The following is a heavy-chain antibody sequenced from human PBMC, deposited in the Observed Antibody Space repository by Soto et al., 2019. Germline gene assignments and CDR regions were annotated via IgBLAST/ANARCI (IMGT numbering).Heavy chain of an antibody. V-gene: IGHV4-30-4*01. CDR1: GGSISSGDYY. Sequence: QVQLQESGPGLVKPSQTLSLTCTVSGGSISSGDYYWSWIRQPPGKGLEWIGYIYYSGSTYYNPSLKSRVTIAVDTSKNQFPLKLSSVTAADTAVYYCARAGAVAGPIPDENYFDYWGQGTLVTVSS. CDR3: ARAGAVAGPIPDENYFDY. D-gene: IGHD6-19*01. J-gene: IGHJ4*02. CDR2: IYYSGST.